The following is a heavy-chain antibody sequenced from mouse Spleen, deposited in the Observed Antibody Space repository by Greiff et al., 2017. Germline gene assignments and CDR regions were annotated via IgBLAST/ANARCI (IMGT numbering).Heavy chain of an antibody. J-gene: IGHJ4*01. V-gene: IGHV1-7*01. CDR3: ARGSYAMDY. CDR1: GYTFTSYW. Sequence: VQLQQSGAELAKPGASVKLSCKASGYTFTSYWMHWVKQRPGQGLEWIGYINPSSGYTKYNQKFKGKATLTADKSSSTAYMQLSSLTYEDSAVYYCARGSYAMDYWGQGTSVTVSS. CDR2: INPSSGYT.